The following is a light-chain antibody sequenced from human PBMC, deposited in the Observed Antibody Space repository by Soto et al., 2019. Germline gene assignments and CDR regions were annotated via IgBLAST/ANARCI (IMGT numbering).Light chain of an antibody. Sequence: QYVLTQPPSASGSPGQSVTISCTGTSSDVGGYNYVSWYQQHPGKAPKLMIYDVTQRPSGVPDRFSGSKSGNTASLTVSGLQAEDEADYYCSSYAGTHVVFGTGTKVTV. V-gene: IGLV2-8*01. CDR2: DVT. CDR3: SSYAGTHVV. CDR1: SSDVGGYNY. J-gene: IGLJ1*01.